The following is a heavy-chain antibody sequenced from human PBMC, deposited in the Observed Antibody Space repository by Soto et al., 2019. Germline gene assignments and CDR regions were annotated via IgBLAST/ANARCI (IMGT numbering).Heavy chain of an antibody. D-gene: IGHD6-19*01. CDR3: ARDARHDSSGWYSEYYFDY. CDR1: GDSVSSNSAA. V-gene: IGHV6-1*01. CDR2: TYYRSKWYN. J-gene: IGHJ4*02. Sequence: PSQTLSLTCAISGDSVSSNSAAWNWIRQSPSRGLEWLGRTYYRSKWYNDYAVSVKSRITINPDTSKNQFSLQLNSVTPEDTAVYYCARDARHDSSGWYSEYYFDYWGQGTLVTSPQ.